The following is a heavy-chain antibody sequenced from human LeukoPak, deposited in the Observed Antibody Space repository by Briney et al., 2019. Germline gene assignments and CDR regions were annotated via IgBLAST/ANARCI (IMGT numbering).Heavy chain of an antibody. V-gene: IGHV3-48*03. Sequence: GGSLRLSCAASGFTFSSYEMNWVRQAPGKGLEWVSYISSSGSTIYYADSVKGRFTISRDNAKNSLYLQMNSLRAEDTAVYYCYLSSGSYYYYMDVWGKGTTVTISS. CDR1: GFTFSSYE. CDR2: ISSSGSTI. J-gene: IGHJ6*03. D-gene: IGHD6-25*01. CDR3: YLSSGSYYYYMDV.